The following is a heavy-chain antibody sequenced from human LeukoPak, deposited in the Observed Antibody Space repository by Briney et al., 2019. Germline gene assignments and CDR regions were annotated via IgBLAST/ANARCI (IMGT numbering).Heavy chain of an antibody. V-gene: IGHV4-34*01. Sequence: PSETLSLTCAVYGGSFSGYYWSWIRQPPGKGLEWIGEINHSGSTNYNPSLKSRVTISVDTSKNQFSLKLSSVTAADTAVYYCARDSTMITFGDEDYWGQGTWSPSPQ. D-gene: IGHD3-16*01. CDR2: INHSGST. J-gene: IGHJ4*02. CDR1: GGSFSGYY. CDR3: ARDSTMITFGDEDY.